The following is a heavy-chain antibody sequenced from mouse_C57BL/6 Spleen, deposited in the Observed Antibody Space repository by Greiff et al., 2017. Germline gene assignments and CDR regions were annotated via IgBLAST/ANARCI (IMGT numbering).Heavy chain of an antibody. CDR3: TRDGGNGAWFAY. CDR1: GFTFSSYA. CDR2: ISSGGDYI. D-gene: IGHD2-1*01. V-gene: IGHV5-9-1*02. J-gene: IGHJ3*01. Sequence: LQQSGEGLVKPGGSLKLSCAASGFTFSSYAMSWVRQTPEKRLEWVAYISSGGDYIYYADTVKGRFTISRDNARNTLYLQMSSLKSEDTAMYYCTRDGGNGAWFAYWGQGTLVTVSA.